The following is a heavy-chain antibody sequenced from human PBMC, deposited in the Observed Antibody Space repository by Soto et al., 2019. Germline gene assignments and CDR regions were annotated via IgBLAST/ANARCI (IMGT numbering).Heavy chain of an antibody. J-gene: IGHJ4*02. CDR3: ARDSRSGYYFDI. D-gene: IGHD3-22*01. CDR1: GDSISSGGYS. V-gene: IGHV4-30-2*01. Sequence: QLQLQESGSGLVKPSQTLSLTCVVSGDSISSGGYSWNWIRQPPGKGLEWIGHTYHSGGALYNPSLDSRVTISVDKSKNHFSLRLTSVTAADTAVYYCARDSRSGYYFDIWGQGTLVTVSS. CDR2: TYHSGGA.